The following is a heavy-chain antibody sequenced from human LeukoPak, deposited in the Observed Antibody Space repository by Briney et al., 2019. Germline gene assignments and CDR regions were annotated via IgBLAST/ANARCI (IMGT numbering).Heavy chain of an antibody. CDR1: GGSFSGYY. CDR3: ARAKSGNRIPGDY. V-gene: IGHV4-34*01. J-gene: IGHJ4*02. Sequence: PSETLSLTCAVYGGSFSGYYWSWIRQPPGKGLEWIGEINHSGSTNYNPSLKSRVTISVDTSKNQFSLKLSSVTAADTAVYYCARAKSGNRIPGDYWGQGTLVTVSS. D-gene: IGHD1-26*01. CDR2: INHSGST.